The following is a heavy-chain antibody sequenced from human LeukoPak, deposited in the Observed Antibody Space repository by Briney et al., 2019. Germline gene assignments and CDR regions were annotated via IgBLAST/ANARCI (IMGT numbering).Heavy chain of an antibody. CDR3: ARVYGSGSYYNGYYYYYMDV. J-gene: IGHJ6*03. D-gene: IGHD3-10*01. V-gene: IGHV4-34*01. CDR2: IYHNGNT. Sequence: SETLSLTCVVYEGSFTSYYWSWLRQPPGKGLEWIGEIYHNGNTNYNPSLNSRVTISLDTSKSQFSLKLSSVTAADTAVYYCARVYGSGSYYNGYYYYYMDVWGKGTTVTISS. CDR1: EGSFTSYY.